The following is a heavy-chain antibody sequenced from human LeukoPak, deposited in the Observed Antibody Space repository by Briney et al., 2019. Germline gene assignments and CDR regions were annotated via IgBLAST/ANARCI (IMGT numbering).Heavy chain of an antibody. CDR3: AREDIVVVTAMLDY. Sequence: PGRSLRLSCAASGFTFSSYAMHWVRQAPGKGLEWVAVISYDGSNKYYADSVKGRFTISRDNSKNTLYLQMNSLRAEDTAVYYCAREDIVVVTAMLDYWGQGTLVTVSS. V-gene: IGHV3-30-3*01. D-gene: IGHD2-21*02. J-gene: IGHJ4*02. CDR1: GFTFSSYA. CDR2: ISYDGSNK.